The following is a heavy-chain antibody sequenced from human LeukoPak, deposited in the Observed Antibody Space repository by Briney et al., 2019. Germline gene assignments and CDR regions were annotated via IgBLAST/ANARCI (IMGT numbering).Heavy chain of an antibody. CDR3: ARDDWIDY. D-gene: IGHD1-1*01. Sequence: GGSLRLSCAASGFTFSSYWIHWVRQVPGKGLVWVSRIHGDGRTTTYADSVKGRFTISRDNAKNTLYLQMNSLRAEDTAVYYCARDDWIDYWGQGTLVTVSS. CDR2: IHGDGRTT. V-gene: IGHV3-74*01. CDR1: GFTFSSYW. J-gene: IGHJ4*02.